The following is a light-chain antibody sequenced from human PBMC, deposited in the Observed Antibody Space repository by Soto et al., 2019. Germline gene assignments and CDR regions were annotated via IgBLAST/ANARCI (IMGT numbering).Light chain of an antibody. J-gene: IGKJ1*01. Sequence: EIVLTQSPGTLSLSPRERATLSCRASQSVSSSYLAWYQQKPGQAPRLLIYGASSRATGIPDRFSGSGSGTDFTLTISRLEPEDFAVYYCQQYGSSPPTFGQGTKVELK. CDR3: QQYGSSPPT. V-gene: IGKV3-20*01. CDR1: QSVSSSY. CDR2: GAS.